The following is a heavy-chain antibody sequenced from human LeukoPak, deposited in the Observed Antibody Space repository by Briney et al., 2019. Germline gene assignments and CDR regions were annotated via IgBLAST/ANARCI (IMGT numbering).Heavy chain of an antibody. J-gene: IGHJ3*02. CDR1: GGSISSSSYY. CDR3: ARDQAGDGLDI. CDR2: IYYSGST. Sequence: SETLSLTCTVSGGSISSSSYYWGWIRQPPGKGLEWIGSIYYSGSTYYNPSLKSRVTISVDTSKNQFSLKLSSVTAADTAVYYCARDQAGDGLDIWGRGTMVTVSS. D-gene: IGHD6-19*01. V-gene: IGHV4-39*02.